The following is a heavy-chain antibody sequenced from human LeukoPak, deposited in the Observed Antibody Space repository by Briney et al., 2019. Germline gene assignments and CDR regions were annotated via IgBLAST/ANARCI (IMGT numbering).Heavy chain of an antibody. CDR3: ARSLEIFDY. CDR1: GYTFTTYG. D-gene: IGHD1-1*01. CDR2: ISVFNVNT. Sequence: ASVKVSCKASGYTFTTYGISWVRQAPGQGRDWMAWISVFNVNTNSARKLQGRVNMTTDPSTRPAYMELRSLRSDDTAVYYCARSLEIFDYWGQGTLVTVSS. J-gene: IGHJ4*02. V-gene: IGHV1-18*01.